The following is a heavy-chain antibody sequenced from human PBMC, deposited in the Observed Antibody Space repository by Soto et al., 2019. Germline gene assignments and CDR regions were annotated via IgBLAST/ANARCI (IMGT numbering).Heavy chain of an antibody. Sequence: PGGSLRLSCAASGFTFSSYAMHWVRQAPGKGLEWVGFIWFDGSNTFYAESVKGRFTISRDNSKNTVYLQISALRAEDTAVYYCARDFSMVTVAPGYWGQGTLVTVSS. D-gene: IGHD5-18*01. CDR1: GFTFSSYA. CDR3: ARDFSMVTVAPGY. CDR2: IWFDGSNT. V-gene: IGHV3-33*01. J-gene: IGHJ4*02.